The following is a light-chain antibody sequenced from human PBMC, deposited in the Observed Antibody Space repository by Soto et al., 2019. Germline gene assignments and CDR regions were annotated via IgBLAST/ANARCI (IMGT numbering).Light chain of an antibody. Sequence: EILLTPSPGTLSLSPGERAPLSCRASQTVISNYFAWYQQKPGQAPSLLIYGASNRATGIPDRFSGSGSGTDFTLTISRLEPEDFAVYYCQQYGSSPVTFGQGTKVEIK. V-gene: IGKV3-20*01. CDR1: QTVISNY. J-gene: IGKJ1*01. CDR2: GAS. CDR3: QQYGSSPVT.